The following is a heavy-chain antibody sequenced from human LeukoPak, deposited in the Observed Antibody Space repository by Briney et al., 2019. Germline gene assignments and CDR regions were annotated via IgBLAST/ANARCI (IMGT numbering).Heavy chain of an antibody. CDR3: ARVGAYYYGSGSLWFDP. CDR2: IYYSGST. D-gene: IGHD3-10*01. CDR1: GGSISSSSYY. V-gene: IGHV4-39*07. J-gene: IGHJ5*02. Sequence: PSETLSLTCTVSGGSISSSSYYWGWIRQPPGKGLEWIGSIYYSGSTYYNPSLKSRVTISVDTSKNQFSLKLSSVTAADTAVYYCARVGAYYYGSGSLWFDPWGQGTLVTVSS.